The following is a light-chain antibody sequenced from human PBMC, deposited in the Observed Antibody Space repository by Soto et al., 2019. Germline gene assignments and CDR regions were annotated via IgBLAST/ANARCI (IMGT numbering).Light chain of an antibody. J-gene: IGLJ1*01. CDR3: SSYRNSETLV. CDR2: DVG. V-gene: IGLV2-14*01. CDR1: GSDVGAYNY. Sequence: QSVLTQPASVSGSPGQSITLSCTGTGSDVGAYNYVSWYQQHPGKAPKLMIYDVGNRPSGVSNRFSGSKSGNTASLTISGLQGEDEADYYCSSYRNSETLVFGTGTKVTVL.